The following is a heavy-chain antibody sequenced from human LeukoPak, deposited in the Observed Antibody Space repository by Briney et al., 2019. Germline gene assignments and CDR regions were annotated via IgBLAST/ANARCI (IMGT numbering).Heavy chain of an antibody. V-gene: IGHV1-18*01. Sequence: ASVKVSCKASGYTFNSYGVTWVRQAPGQGLEWMGWINANNDQTHYGQNLQDRVTMTTDPSTRTVYMNLRSLRSDDTAVYYCASWLRGVIGASDIWGQGTMVTVSS. CDR2: INANNDQT. CDR3: ASWLRGVIGASDI. J-gene: IGHJ3*02. D-gene: IGHD3-10*01. CDR1: GYTFNSYG.